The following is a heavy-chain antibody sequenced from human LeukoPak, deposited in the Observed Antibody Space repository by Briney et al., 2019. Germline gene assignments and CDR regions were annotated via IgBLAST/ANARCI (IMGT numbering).Heavy chain of an antibody. CDR1: VFTFSSCA. Sequence: GGSLRLSCAASVFTFSSCAMRGARQAPGKGLEGVSHIRGSGGSTYYADPVKGRFTISRDNSKNIRCLQMNSLKADDTALYYFAKVPQWESKGYFDYWGQGTLVTVSS. J-gene: IGHJ4*02. CDR2: IRGSGGST. CDR3: AKVPQWESKGYFDY. V-gene: IGHV3-23*01. D-gene: IGHD1-26*01.